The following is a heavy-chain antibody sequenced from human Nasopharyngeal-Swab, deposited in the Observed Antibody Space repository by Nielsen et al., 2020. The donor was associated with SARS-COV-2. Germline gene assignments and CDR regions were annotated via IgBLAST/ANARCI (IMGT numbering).Heavy chain of an antibody. Sequence: WIRQPPGKGLEWVSYISSSSSTIYYADSVKGRFTISRDNAKNSLYLQMNSLRDEDSAVYYCAKSWTYYFDYWGQGTLVTVSS. D-gene: IGHD3/OR15-3a*01. CDR3: AKSWTYYFDY. CDR2: ISSSSSTI. V-gene: IGHV3-48*02. J-gene: IGHJ4*02.